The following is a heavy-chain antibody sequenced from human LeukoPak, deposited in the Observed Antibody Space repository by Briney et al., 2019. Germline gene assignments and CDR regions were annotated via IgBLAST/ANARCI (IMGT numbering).Heavy chain of an antibody. J-gene: IGHJ4*02. Sequence: GGSLRLSCAASGFIFSSYSMNWVRKAPGKGLEWVSSISGSSSYIYYADSVKGRFSISRDNAKNSLYLQMNSLRAEDTAVYYCARFALKTPPTDWGQGTLVTVSS. V-gene: IGHV3-21*01. CDR3: ARFALKTPPTD. CDR2: ISGSSSYI. CDR1: GFIFSSYS.